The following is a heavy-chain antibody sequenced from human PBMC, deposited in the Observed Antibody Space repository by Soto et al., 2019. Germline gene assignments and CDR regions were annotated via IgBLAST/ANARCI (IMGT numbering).Heavy chain of an antibody. CDR2: IYSGGST. CDR3: ETIVGATYRFLDF. CDR1: GFTVSSNY. V-gene: IGHV3-53*01. J-gene: IGHJ4*02. D-gene: IGHD1-26*01. Sequence: GGSLRLSCAASGFTVSSNYMNWVRQAPGKGLEWVSVIYSGGSTYYADSVKGRFSISRDNSKNTLYLQMNSLRAEDTAVYYCETIVGATYRFLDFWGQGTLVTVSS.